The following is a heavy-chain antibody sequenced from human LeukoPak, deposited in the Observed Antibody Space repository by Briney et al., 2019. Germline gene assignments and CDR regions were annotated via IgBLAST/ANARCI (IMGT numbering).Heavy chain of an antibody. V-gene: IGHV4-59*08. CDR1: GGSISSYY. Sequence: PSETLSLTCTVSGGSISSYYWSWIRQPPGKGLEWIGYIYYSGSTNYNPSLKSRVAISVDTSKNQFSLKLSSVTAADTAVYYCARALDGMDVWGQGTTVTVSS. J-gene: IGHJ6*02. CDR2: IYYSGST. CDR3: ARALDGMDV.